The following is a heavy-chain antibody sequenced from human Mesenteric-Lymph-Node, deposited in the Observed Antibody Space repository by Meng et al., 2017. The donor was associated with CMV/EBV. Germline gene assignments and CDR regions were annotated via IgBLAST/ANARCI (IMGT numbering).Heavy chain of an antibody. Sequence: QVQLVQSGAAVKKRGSSVKVPGKASGGTFSSYTISWVRQAPGQGLEWMGRIIPILGIANYAQKFQGRVTITADKSTSTAYMELSSLRSEDTAVYYCAGGIAAAGSRWFDPWGQGTLVTVSS. V-gene: IGHV1-69*02. D-gene: IGHD6-13*01. CDR1: GGTFSSYT. CDR3: AGGIAAAGSRWFDP. CDR2: IIPILGIA. J-gene: IGHJ5*02.